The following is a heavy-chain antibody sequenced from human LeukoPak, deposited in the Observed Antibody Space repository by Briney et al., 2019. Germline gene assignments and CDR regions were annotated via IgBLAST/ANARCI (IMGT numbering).Heavy chain of an antibody. V-gene: IGHV3-33*06. CDR3: TKSRSSSSHFDY. Sequence: PGGSLRLSCAASGFTFSSYDMHWVRQAPGKGLEWVAVIWYDGSNKYYADSVKGRFTISRDNSKNTLYLQMNSLRAEDTAVYYCTKSRSSSSHFDYWGQGTLVTVSS. CDR2: IWYDGSNK. J-gene: IGHJ4*02. D-gene: IGHD6-6*01. CDR1: GFTFSSYD.